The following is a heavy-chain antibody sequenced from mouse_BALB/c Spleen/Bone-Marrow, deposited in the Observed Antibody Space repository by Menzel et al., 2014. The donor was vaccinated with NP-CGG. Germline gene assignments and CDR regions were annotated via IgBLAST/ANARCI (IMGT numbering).Heavy chain of an antibody. Sequence: VQVVESGPGLVAPSQSLSITCTVSGFSLTGYGVSWVRQSPGKGLEWLGMIWGAGSTDYNSALKSRLSISKDNSKSQVFLKMNCLQTYDTARYYCTRDSFLITRALDYWGQETSVTVSS. CDR2: IWGAGST. V-gene: IGHV2-6-7*01. CDR3: TRDSFLITRALDY. D-gene: IGHD2-4*01. CDR1: GFSLTGYG. J-gene: IGHJ4*01.